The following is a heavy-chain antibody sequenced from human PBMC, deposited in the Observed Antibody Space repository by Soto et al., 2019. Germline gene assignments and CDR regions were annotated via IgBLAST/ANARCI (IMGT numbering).Heavy chain of an antibody. Sequence: GGSLRLSCAASGFTFSSYSMNWVRQAPGKGLEWVSSISSARDYIYYAESVKGRFTIYRDNAKNSLYLQMNSLRAEDTAVYYCARGVCSGTYSPTYFDYWGQGTLVTVAS. CDR1: GFTFSSYS. J-gene: IGHJ4*02. V-gene: IGHV3-21*01. D-gene: IGHD3-10*02. CDR3: ARGVCSGTYSPTYFDY. CDR2: ISSARDYI.